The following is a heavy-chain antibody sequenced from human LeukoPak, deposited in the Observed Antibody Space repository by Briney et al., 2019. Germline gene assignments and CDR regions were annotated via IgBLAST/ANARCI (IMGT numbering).Heavy chain of an antibody. D-gene: IGHD5-24*01. CDR1: GYTFTGYY. J-gene: IGHJ4*02. Sequence: GASVKVSCKASGYTFTGYYLHWVRQAPGQGLEWMGWINPNSGGTNYAQKFQGRVTMTRDTSISTAYMELSRLRSDDTAVYYCARGPFGRDGYHDYWGQGTLVTVSS. CDR2: INPNSGGT. V-gene: IGHV1-2*02. CDR3: ARGPFGRDGYHDY.